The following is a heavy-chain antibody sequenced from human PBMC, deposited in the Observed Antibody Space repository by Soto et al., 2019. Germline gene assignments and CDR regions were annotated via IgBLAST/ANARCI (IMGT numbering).Heavy chain of an antibody. J-gene: IGHJ4*02. V-gene: IGHV5-51*01. CDR1: GYSFTRYW. Sequence: GASLQISCKCSGYSFTRYWIAWVLQMPGQGLEWMGIIYPGDSDTRYSPSFQGQVTISVDKSVSTAYLHWSSLKASDTAMYYCAMRAAYCRRTSCHCNSWGKGTQVTVYS. D-gene: IGHD2-2*01. CDR2: IYPGDSDT. CDR3: AMRAAYCRRTSCHCNS.